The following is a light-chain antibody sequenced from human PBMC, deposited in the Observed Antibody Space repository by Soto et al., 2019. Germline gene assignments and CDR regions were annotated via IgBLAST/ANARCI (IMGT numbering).Light chain of an antibody. Sequence: QSALTQPASVSGSPGQSITISCTGTSSDIGNYDFVSWYQQVPGTAPKAMIYEVSSRPSGVSNRFSGSKSGNTASLTISGLQAEDEAYYYCSSYTTSTSFILFGAGTKVTVL. V-gene: IGLV2-14*01. J-gene: IGLJ2*01. CDR3: SSYTTSTSFIL. CDR1: SSDIGNYDF. CDR2: EVS.